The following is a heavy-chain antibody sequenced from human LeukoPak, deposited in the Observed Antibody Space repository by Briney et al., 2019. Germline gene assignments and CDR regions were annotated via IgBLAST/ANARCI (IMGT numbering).Heavy chain of an antibody. D-gene: IGHD4-23*01. Sequence: SETLSLTCSASGGSIGTHIFYWDWIRQRPGEGREWFVNIYYTGYSFYNPSLKRRISICLNTSKHQFSLTNSSVTAETTVYYYCGKVGGNTNYWGQGILVTVSS. V-gene: IGHV4-31*03. CDR1: GGSIGTHIFY. CDR3: GKVGGNTNY. CDR2: IYYTGYS. J-gene: IGHJ4*02.